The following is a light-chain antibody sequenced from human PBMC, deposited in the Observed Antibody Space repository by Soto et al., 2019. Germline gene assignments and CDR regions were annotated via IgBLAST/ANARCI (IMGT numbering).Light chain of an antibody. CDR3: CSYAGSTNFVL. J-gene: IGLJ3*02. Sequence: QSALTQPASVSGSPGQSIIISCTGASSDVGTYSLVSWYQQHPGKAPKLMIYEGSRRPSGVSNRFSGSTSDNTASLTISGLQAEDEADYYCCSYAGSTNFVLFGGGTKLNVL. CDR2: EGS. V-gene: IGLV2-23*01. CDR1: SSDVGTYSL.